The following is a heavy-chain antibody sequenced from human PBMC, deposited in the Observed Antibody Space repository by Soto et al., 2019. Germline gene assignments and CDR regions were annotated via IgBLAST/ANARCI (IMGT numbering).Heavy chain of an antibody. D-gene: IGHD2-15*01. CDR2: IYHSGST. V-gene: IGHV4-30-2*01. J-gene: IGHJ4*02. Sequence: SETLSLTCAVSGGSISSGGYSWSWIRQPPGKGLEWIGYIYHSGSTYYNPSLKSRVTISADTSKNQFSLRMNSMIAADTAVYYCARADPDASVGYWGQGTLVTVSS. CDR1: GGSISSGGYS. CDR3: ARADPDASVGY.